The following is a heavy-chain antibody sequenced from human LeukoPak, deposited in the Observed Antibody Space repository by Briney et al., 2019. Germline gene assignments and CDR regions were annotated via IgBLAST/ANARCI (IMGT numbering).Heavy chain of an antibody. CDR1: GITLSNYG. CDR3: AKRGVVIRVILVGFHKEAYYFDS. V-gene: IGHV3-23*01. D-gene: IGHD3-22*01. CDR2: ISGSGGSK. J-gene: IGHJ4*02. Sequence: PGGSLRLSCAVSGITLSNYGMSWVRQAPGKWLQWVAGISGSGGSKYYADSVKGRFTISRDNSKNTLYLQMISLRAEDTAVYFCAKRGVVIRVILVGFHKEAYYFDSWGQGALVTVSS.